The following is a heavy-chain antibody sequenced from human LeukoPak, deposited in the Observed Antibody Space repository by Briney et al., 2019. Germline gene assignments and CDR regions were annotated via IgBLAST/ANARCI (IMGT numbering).Heavy chain of an antibody. CDR1: GGSISSSNW. J-gene: IGHJ4*02. D-gene: IGHD3-22*01. CDR2: IYHSGST. V-gene: IGHV4-4*02. CDR3: ARAPAEQTYYYDSSGYYFDY. Sequence: PSGTLSLTCAVSGGSISSSNWWSWVRQPPGKGLEWIGEIYHSGSTNYNPSLKSRVTISVDTSKNQFSLKLSSVTAADTAVYYCARAPAEQTYYYDSSGYYFDYWGQGTLVTVSS.